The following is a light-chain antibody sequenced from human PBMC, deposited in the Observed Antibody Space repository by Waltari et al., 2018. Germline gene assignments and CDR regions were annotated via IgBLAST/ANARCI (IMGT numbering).Light chain of an antibody. Sequence: QSALTQPASVSGSPGQSITISCTATSSYVGSYNLVPWYQQHPGKAPKLIIYEGSKRPSGVSNRFSGSKSGNTAALTISGLQAEDEADYYCCSYAGSGTFVVVGGGTKLTVL. J-gene: IGLJ2*01. V-gene: IGLV2-23*03. CDR3: CSYAGSGTFVV. CDR2: EGS. CDR1: SSYVGSYNL.